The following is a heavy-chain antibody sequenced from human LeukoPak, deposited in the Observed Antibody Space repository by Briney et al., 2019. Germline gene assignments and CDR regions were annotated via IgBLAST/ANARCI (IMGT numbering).Heavy chain of an antibody. V-gene: IGHV5-51*01. CDR1: GYRFTSYW. Sequence: KNGESLKISCKGSGYRFTSYWIGWVRQMPGKGLEWMGIIYPGDSDTRYSPSFQGQFTISADKSISTAYLQWSSLKASDTAMYYCARQASSGYYPDYFDYWGQGTLVTVSS. J-gene: IGHJ4*02. CDR3: ARQASSGYYPDYFDY. D-gene: IGHD3-22*01. CDR2: IYPGDSDT.